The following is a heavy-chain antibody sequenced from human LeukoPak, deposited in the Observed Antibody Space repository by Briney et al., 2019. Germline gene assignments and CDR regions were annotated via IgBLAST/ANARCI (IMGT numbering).Heavy chain of an antibody. CDR3: ARDPDKFNGRYSYFDY. CDR2: SSSYNGKT. CDR1: GYPFISFG. D-gene: IGHD5-18*01. V-gene: IGHV1-18*01. J-gene: IGHJ4*02. Sequence: ASVKVSCKTSGYPFISFGIAWLRQAPGQGLEWLGWSSSYNGKTEYSQKLQDRVTMTTDPSTSTAYMEMRSLRSDDTAVYYCARDPDKFNGRYSYFDYWGQGTLVTVSS.